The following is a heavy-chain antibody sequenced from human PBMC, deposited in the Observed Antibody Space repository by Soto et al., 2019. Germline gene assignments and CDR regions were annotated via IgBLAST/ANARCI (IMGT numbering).Heavy chain of an antibody. CDR3: ARQRGSYANYYYYGMDV. CDR1: GFSLSTSGMC. Sequence: GSGPTLVNPTQTLTLTCTFSGFSLSTSGMCVSWIRQPPGKALEWLALIDWDDDKYYSTSLKTRLTISKDTSKNQVVLTMTNMDPVDTATYYCARQRGSYANYYYYGMDVWGQGTTVTVSS. CDR2: IDWDDDK. V-gene: IGHV2-70*01. D-gene: IGHD2-2*01. J-gene: IGHJ6*02.